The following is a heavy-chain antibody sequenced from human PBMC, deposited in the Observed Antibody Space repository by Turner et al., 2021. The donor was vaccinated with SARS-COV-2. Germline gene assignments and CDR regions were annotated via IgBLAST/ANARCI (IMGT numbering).Heavy chain of an antibody. CDR1: GFTVSSNY. D-gene: IGHD6-13*01. V-gene: IGHV3-53*04. CDR2: IYSGGST. Sequence: EVQLVESGGGLVQPGGSLRLSCAASGFTVSSNYMSWVRQAPGKGLEWVPVIYSGGSTYYADSVKGRFTISRHNSKNTLYLQMNSLRAEDTAVYYCASSSGYSGSWYLKHWGQGTLVTVSS. CDR3: ASSSGYSGSWYLKH. J-gene: IGHJ4*02.